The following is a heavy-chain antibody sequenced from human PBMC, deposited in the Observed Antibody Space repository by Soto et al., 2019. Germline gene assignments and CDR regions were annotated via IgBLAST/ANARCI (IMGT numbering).Heavy chain of an antibody. J-gene: IGHJ4*02. D-gene: IGHD2-2*01. CDR1: GGPSSRGGCA. CDR3: ASVPDY. Sequence: PLQPLSLTCAVAGGPSSRGGCAWSWIRQPPGKGLEWIGYIYHGVSTYYNPSLKSRVTIAVDRSKNQFSLKLSSVTAADTAVYYCASVPDYWGQGTLVTVSS. V-gene: IGHV4-30-2*01. CDR2: IYHGVST.